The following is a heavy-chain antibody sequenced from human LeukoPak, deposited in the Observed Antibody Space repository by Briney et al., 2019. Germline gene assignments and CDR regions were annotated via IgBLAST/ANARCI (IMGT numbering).Heavy chain of an antibody. CDR1: GFTFSRYC. CDR3: ARDGGVGGSYFEGAFDI. Sequence: RTGGSLSLSCAADGFTFSRYCMSWVRQAPGKGLEWVAVIWYDGSNKYYADSVKGRFTKSRDNSKNTLYLQMNSLRAEDTAVYYCARDGGVGGSYFEGAFDIWGQGTMVTVSS. J-gene: IGHJ3*02. D-gene: IGHD1-26*01. V-gene: IGHV3-33*07. CDR2: IWYDGSNK.